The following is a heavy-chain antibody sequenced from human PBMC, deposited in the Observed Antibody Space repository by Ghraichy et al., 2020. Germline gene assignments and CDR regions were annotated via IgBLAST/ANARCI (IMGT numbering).Heavy chain of an antibody. CDR1: GGTFSSYT. D-gene: IGHD2-21*02. V-gene: IGHV1-69*04. CDR3: ARDSPYCGGDCYSGNWFDP. Sequence: SVKVSCKASGGTFSSYTISWVRQAPGQGLEWMGRIIPILGIANYAQKFQGRVTITADKSTSTAYMELSSLRSEDTAVYYCARDSPYCGGDCYSGNWFDPWGQGTLVTVSS. CDR2: IIPILGIA. J-gene: IGHJ5*02.